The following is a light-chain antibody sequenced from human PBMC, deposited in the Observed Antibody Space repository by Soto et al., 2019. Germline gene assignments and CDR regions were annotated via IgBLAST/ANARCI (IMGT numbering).Light chain of an antibody. Sequence: QSVLTQPPSASGSPGQSVTISCTGASSDVGGYNFVSWYQQHPGKAPKLMIYDVTKRPSGVPDRFSDSKSGNTASLTVSGLQVDDEADYYCSSYAGSSIPVAFGGGTKLTVL. V-gene: IGLV2-8*01. CDR1: SSDVGGYNF. CDR3: SSYAGSSIPVA. CDR2: DVT. J-gene: IGLJ2*01.